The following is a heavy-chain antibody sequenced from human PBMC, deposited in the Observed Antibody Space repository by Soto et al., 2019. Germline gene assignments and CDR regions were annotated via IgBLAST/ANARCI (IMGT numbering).Heavy chain of an antibody. J-gene: IGHJ3*02. Sequence: PGGSLRLSCAASGFTFSSYGMHWVRQAPGKGLEWVAVISYDGTSKYYADSVKGRFTISRDNSKNTLYLQMNSLRAEDTAVYYCDIIRNYDAFDIWGQGTMVTVSS. D-gene: IGHD1-1*01. CDR1: GFTFSSYG. CDR3: DIIRNYDAFDI. CDR2: ISYDGTSK. V-gene: IGHV3-30*03.